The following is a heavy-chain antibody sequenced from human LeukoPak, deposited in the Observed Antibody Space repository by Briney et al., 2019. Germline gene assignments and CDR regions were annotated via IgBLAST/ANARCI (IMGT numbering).Heavy chain of an antibody. V-gene: IGHV1-69*04. CDR2: IIPILGIA. J-gene: IGHJ6*02. CDR1: GGTFSSYA. Sequence: SVKVSCKASGGTFSSYAISWVRQAPGQGLEWMGRIIPILGIANYAQKFQGRVTITADKSTSTAYMELSSLRSEDTAVYYCARDDGYGMDVWSQGTTVTVSS. CDR3: ARDDGYGMDV.